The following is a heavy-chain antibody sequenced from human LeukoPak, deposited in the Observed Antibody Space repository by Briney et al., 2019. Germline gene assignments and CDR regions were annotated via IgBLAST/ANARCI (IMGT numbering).Heavy chain of an antibody. CDR2: INPKNAGT. J-gene: IGHJ4*02. D-gene: IGHD6-13*01. V-gene: IGHV1-2*02. Sequence: ASVKVSCKASGYTFTGHYMPWVRQAPGQGLEWMGWINPKNAGTNYAQKFQGRVTMTRDTSTGTVYMELSRLRSDDTAVYYCARTLYIAAAPGGFDYWGQGTLVTVSS. CDR1: GYTFTGHY. CDR3: ARTLYIAAAPGGFDY.